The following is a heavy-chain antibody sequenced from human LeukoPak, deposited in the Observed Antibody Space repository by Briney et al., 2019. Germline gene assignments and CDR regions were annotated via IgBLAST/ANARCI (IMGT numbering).Heavy chain of an antibody. J-gene: IGHJ4*02. CDR2: MNGEGTTI. CDR3: ATARNFRFEY. Sequence: AGGSLRLSCATSGLTFRTTWMHWVRQAPGKGLMWVSRMNGEGTTIDYADSAKGRFTVSRDYTKNTLFLQMNNLRTEDTALYFCATARNFRFEYWGQGSLVIVSA. D-gene: IGHD1-7*01. CDR1: GLTFRTTW. V-gene: IGHV3-74*01.